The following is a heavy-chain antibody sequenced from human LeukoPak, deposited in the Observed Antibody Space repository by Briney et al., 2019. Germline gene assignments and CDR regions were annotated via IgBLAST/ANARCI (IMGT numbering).Heavy chain of an antibody. J-gene: IGHJ4*02. D-gene: IGHD6-19*01. V-gene: IGHV4-34*01. Sequence: SETLSLTCAVYGGSFSGYYWSWIRQPPGKGLEWIGEINHSGSTNYNPSLKSRVTISVDTSKNQFSLKLSSVTAADMAVYYCARGGSGWYYYWGQGTLVTVSS. CDR2: INHSGST. CDR3: ARGGSGWYYY. CDR1: GGSFSGYY.